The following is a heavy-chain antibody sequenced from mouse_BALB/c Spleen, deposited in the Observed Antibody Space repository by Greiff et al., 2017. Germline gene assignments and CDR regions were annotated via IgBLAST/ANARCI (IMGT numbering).Heavy chain of an antibody. CDR3: ARWDYGNNWFAY. CDR2: INPSSGYT. V-gene: IGHV1-4*02. D-gene: IGHD2-1*01. CDR1: GYTFTSYT. Sequence: VQLQQSAAELARPGASVKMSCKASGYTFTSYTMHWVKQRPGQGLEWIGYINPSSGYTEYNQKFKDKTTLTADKSSSTAYMQLSSLTSEDSAVYYCARWDYGNNWFAYWGQGTLVTVSA. J-gene: IGHJ3*01.